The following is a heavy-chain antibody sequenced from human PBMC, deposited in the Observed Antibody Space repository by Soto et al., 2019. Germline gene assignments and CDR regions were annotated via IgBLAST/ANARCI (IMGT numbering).Heavy chain of an antibody. Sequence: GGSLRLSCAASGFRFSDHYMTWIRQAPGKGVEWVSKISGDATTTYYADSVKGRFTVSRDNAKNSVYLQMNGLRAEDTAVYYCASDPYYYASGFWGQGTLVTVSS. V-gene: IGHV3-11*01. CDR3: ASDPYYYASGF. J-gene: IGHJ4*02. CDR2: ISGDATTT. D-gene: IGHD3-10*01. CDR1: GFRFSDHY.